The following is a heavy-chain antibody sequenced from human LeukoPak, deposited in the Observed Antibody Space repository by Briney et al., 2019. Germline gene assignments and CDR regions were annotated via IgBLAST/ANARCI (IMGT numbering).Heavy chain of an antibody. CDR3: AKMALRSSWVNWFDL. V-gene: IGHV4-39*07. J-gene: IGHJ5*02. CDR2: IYYSGST. D-gene: IGHD6-13*01. CDR1: GVSISSSNSY. Sequence: SETLSLTCTVSGVSISSSNSYWGWIRQPPGKGLEWIGSIYYSGSTYYNPSLKSRVTISVDTSKNQFSLKLSSVTAADTAVYYCAKMALRSSWVNWFDLWGQGTLVTVSS.